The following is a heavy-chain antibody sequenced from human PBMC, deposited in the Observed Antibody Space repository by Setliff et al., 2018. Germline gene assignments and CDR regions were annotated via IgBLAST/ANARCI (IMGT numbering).Heavy chain of an antibody. J-gene: IGHJ5*02. CDR2: ISTDGSSI. CDR3: ARVGSKPQLGWFDP. D-gene: IGHD1-26*01. V-gene: IGHV3-74*03. CDR1: GFTFSTYW. Sequence: GGSLRLSCVTSGFTFSTYWMHWVRQAPGQGLVWVARISTDGSSITYADSVKGRFTISRDNARNTLYPQMNSLTAEDTAVYYCARVGSKPQLGWFDPWGQGTLVTVSS.